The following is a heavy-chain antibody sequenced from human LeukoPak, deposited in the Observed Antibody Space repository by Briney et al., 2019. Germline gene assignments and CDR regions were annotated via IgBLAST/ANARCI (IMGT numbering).Heavy chain of an antibody. CDR2: ISGSGGST. D-gene: IGHD2-2*01. J-gene: IGHJ4*02. CDR1: GFTFSSYA. CDR3: AKVVVPAAKDNYFDY. V-gene: IGHV3-23*01. Sequence: GGSLRLSCAASGFTFSSYAMSWVRQAPGKGLEWVSAISGSGGSTYYADSAKGRFTISRDNSKNTLYLQLNSLRAEDTAVYYCAKVVVPAAKDNYFDYWGQGTLVTVSS.